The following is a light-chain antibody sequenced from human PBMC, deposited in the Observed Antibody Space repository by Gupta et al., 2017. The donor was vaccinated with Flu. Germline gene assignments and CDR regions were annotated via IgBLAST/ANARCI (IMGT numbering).Light chain of an antibody. Sequence: DIQMTQSPSTLSASVGDRVTITCRASQSISSGFAWYQQKPGKAPKRLIYKASSLESGVPSRFSGSGSGTEFTLTIISLQPDDFATYYCQQYNSYSWTFGQGTKVEIK. CDR1: QSISSG. J-gene: IGKJ1*01. CDR2: KAS. V-gene: IGKV1-5*03. CDR3: QQYNSYSWT.